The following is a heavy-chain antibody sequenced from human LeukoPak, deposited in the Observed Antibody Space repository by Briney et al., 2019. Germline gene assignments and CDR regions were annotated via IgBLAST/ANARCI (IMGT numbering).Heavy chain of an antibody. CDR2: IKSTTAGGAI. CDR1: GFTFNDAW. CDR3: ASLFGSGWRYFSYMDV. Sequence: PGGSLRLSCAASGFTFNDAWMSWVRQAPGKGLEWVSRIKSTTAGGAIHYAAPVRGRFTISRDDSKNTLYLQMSSLKTEDTAVYYCASLFGSGWRYFSYMDVWGRGTTVTVSS. J-gene: IGHJ6*04. D-gene: IGHD6-19*01. V-gene: IGHV3-15*01.